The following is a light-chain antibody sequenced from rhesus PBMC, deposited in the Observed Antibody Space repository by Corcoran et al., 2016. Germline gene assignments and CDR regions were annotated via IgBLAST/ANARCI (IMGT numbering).Light chain of an antibody. Sequence: DIQMTQSPSSLSASVGDRVTITCRASQGITNDLAWYQPKPGETPKLLIYVAASLQSGIPSRFSGSGSGSDFTLTISSLQPEDFATYYCQHYYSTPYSFGQGTKVEIK. V-gene: IGKV1-33*02. CDR2: VAA. J-gene: IGKJ2*01. CDR1: QGITND. CDR3: QHYYSTPYS.